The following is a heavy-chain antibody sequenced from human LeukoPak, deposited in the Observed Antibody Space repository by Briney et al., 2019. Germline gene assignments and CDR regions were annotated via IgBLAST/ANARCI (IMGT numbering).Heavy chain of an antibody. CDR2: ISSSSSYI. CDR3: ARDQTFGELKDNIDY. Sequence: PGGSLRLSCAASAFTFSSYSMNCVRQAPGKGLEWVSSISSSSSYIYYADSVKGRFTISRDNAKNSLYLQMNSLRAEDTAVYYCARDQTFGELKDNIDYWGQGTLVTVSS. D-gene: IGHD3-10*01. V-gene: IGHV3-21*01. J-gene: IGHJ4*02. CDR1: AFTFSSYS.